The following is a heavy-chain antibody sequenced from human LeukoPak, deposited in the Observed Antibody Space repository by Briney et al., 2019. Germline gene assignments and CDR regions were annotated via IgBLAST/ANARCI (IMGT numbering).Heavy chain of an antibody. D-gene: IGHD3-22*01. Sequence: SETLSLTCTVSGGSFSPYKWAWIRQPPGKGLEYIAFMYESGITNYNPSLKGRVTISVDTSKNQFSLKLSSVTAADTAVYYCARVGHPGYYDSPLAFDIWGQGTMVTVSS. J-gene: IGHJ3*02. CDR1: GGSFSPYK. CDR2: MYESGIT. V-gene: IGHV4-59*12. CDR3: ARVGHPGYYDSPLAFDI.